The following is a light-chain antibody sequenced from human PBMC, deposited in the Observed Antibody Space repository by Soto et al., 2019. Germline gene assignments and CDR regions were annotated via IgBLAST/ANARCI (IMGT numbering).Light chain of an antibody. CDR2: GNN. CDR1: GFD. V-gene: IGLV1-40*01. CDR3: HSYDSSLTGSGV. Sequence: QSVLTQPPSVSGAPGQRVTISCTGTGFDVHWYQQLPGTAAKLLIYGNNNRPSGVPDRFSGSKSDTSASLAITGLQAEDEADYYCHSYDSSLTGSGVFGGGTKVTVL. J-gene: IGLJ3*02.